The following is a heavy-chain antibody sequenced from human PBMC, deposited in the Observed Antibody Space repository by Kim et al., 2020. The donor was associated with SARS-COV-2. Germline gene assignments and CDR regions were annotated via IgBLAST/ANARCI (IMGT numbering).Heavy chain of an antibody. D-gene: IGHD3-22*01. V-gene: IGHV4-34*01. J-gene: IGHJ5*01. Sequence: SETLSLTCAVYGGSFSGYYWSWIRQPPGKGLEWIGEINHSGSTNYNPSLKSRVTISVDTSKNQFSLKLSSVTAADTAVYYCVPLTGYYDSSGLDPSNWF. CDR1: GGSFSGYY. CDR3: VPLTGYYDSSGLDPSNWF. CDR2: INHSGST.